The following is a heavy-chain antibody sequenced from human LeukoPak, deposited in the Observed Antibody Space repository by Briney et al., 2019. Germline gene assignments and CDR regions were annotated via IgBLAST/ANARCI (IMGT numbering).Heavy chain of an antibody. D-gene: IGHD2-21*02. Sequence: GESLKISCKGSGYSFTSYWIGWVRQMPGKGLEWMGIIYPGDSDTRYSPSFQGQVTISADKSISTAYLQWSSLKASDTAMYYCARHLVVVTATYAFDIWGQGTMVTVSS. CDR3: ARHLVVVTATYAFDI. CDR2: IYPGDSDT. CDR1: GYSFTSYW. V-gene: IGHV5-51*01. J-gene: IGHJ3*02.